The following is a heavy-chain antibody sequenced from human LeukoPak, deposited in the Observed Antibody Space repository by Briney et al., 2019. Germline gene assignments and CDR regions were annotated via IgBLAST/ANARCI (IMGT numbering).Heavy chain of an antibody. CDR2: IYYSGST. CDR3: ARLYGSGWFDGDF. J-gene: IGHJ4*02. Sequence: PSETLSLTCTVSGGSMSSHYWSWIRQPPGKGLEWIGHIYYSGSTNYNPSLKSRVTISVDTSKNQFSLKLSSVTAADTAVYYCARLYGSGWFDGDFWGRGTLVTVSS. V-gene: IGHV4-59*08. D-gene: IGHD6-19*01. CDR1: GGSMSSHY.